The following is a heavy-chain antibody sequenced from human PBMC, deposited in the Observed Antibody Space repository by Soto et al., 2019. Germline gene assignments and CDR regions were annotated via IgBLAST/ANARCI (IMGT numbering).Heavy chain of an antibody. Sequence: ASVKGSCKASGYTFTGYYMHWVRQAPGQGLEWMGWINPNSGGTNYAQKFQGWVTMTRDTSISTAYMELSRLRSDDTAVYYCSRDGYGAPVYYGMDVWGQGTTVTVSS. CDR3: SRDGYGAPVYYGMDV. CDR1: GYTFTGYY. CDR2: INPNSGGT. D-gene: IGHD4-17*01. V-gene: IGHV1-2*04. J-gene: IGHJ6*02.